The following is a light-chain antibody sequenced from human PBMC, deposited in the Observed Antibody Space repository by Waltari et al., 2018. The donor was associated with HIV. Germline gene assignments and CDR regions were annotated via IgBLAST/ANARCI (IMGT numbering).Light chain of an antibody. J-gene: IGLJ2*01. CDR1: SRDVGGYTY. CDR3: SSHAGSKVV. Sequence: QSALTQPPSASGSPGQSVTLSCTGTSRDVGGYTYVSWHQQHPGKAPKLMIYDVIKRPSGVPDRFSGSKSGNTASLTVSGLQPEDEADYYCSSHAGSKVVFGGGTRLTVL. V-gene: IGLV2-8*01. CDR2: DVI.